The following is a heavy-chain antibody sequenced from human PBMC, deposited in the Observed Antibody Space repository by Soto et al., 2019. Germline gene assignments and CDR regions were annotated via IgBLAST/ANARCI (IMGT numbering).Heavy chain of an antibody. V-gene: IGHV1-69*13. J-gene: IGHJ5*02. CDR1: GGTFSSYA. D-gene: IGHD3-3*01. CDR3: ARRGSWSAQRDWFDP. Sequence: GASVKVSCKASGGTFSSYAISWVRQAPGQGLEWMGGIIPIFGTANYAQKFQGRVTITADESTSTAYMELSSLRSEDTAVYYCARRGSWSAQRDWFDPWGQGTLVTVSS. CDR2: IIPIFGTA.